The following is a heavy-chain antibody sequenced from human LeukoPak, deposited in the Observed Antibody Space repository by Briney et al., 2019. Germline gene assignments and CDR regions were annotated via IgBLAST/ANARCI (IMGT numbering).Heavy chain of an antibody. CDR1: GGSISSYY. CDR3: ARYYDFWSGSYFDY. D-gene: IGHD3-3*01. Sequence: SETLSLTCTVSGGSISSYYWSWIRQPPGKGLEWIGYIYYSGSTNYNPSLKSRVTISVGTSKNQFSLKLSSVTAADTAVYYCARYYDFWSGSYFDYWGQGTLVTVSS. CDR2: IYYSGST. J-gene: IGHJ4*02. V-gene: IGHV4-59*01.